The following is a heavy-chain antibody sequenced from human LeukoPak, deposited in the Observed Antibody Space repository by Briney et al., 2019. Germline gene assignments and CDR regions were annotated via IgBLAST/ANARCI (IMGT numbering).Heavy chain of an antibody. J-gene: IGHJ5*02. CDR1: GGPISSSSYY. CDR3: ASLDIVVVPAARNWFDP. D-gene: IGHD2-2*01. V-gene: IGHV4-39*01. CDR2: IYYSGST. Sequence: SETLSLTCTVSGGPISSSSYYWGWIRQPPGKGLEWIGSIYYSGSTYYNPSLKSRVTISVDTSKNQFSLKLSSVTAADTAVYYCASLDIVVVPAARNWFDPWGQGTLVTVSS.